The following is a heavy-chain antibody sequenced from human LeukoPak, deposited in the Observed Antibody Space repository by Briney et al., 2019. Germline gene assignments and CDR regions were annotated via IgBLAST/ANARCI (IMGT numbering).Heavy chain of an antibody. J-gene: IGHJ5*02. CDR1: GYTLTELS. CDR2: FDPEDGET. CDR3: ARGSGWYRWFDP. Sequence: ASVKVSCKVSGYTLTELSMHWVRQAPGKGLEWMGGFDPEDGETIYAQKFQGRVTITADESTSTAYMELSSLRSEDTAVYYCARGSGWYRWFDPWGQGTLVTVSS. D-gene: IGHD6-19*01. V-gene: IGHV1-24*01.